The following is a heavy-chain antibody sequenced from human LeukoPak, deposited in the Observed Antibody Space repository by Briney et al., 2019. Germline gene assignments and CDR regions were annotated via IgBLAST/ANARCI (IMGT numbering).Heavy chain of an antibody. V-gene: IGHV1-18*01. CDR2: TSVCNGYT. D-gene: IGHD4-11*01. J-gene: IGHJ4*02. CDR3: ARSIQYDY. Sequence: ASVKVSCKASGYSFISYDISWVRQAPGQGLEWMGWTSVCNGYTNYAQKLQGRVTMTTDTSTSTAYMELRSLRSDDTAVYYCARSIQYDYWGQGTLVTVSS. CDR1: GYSFISYD.